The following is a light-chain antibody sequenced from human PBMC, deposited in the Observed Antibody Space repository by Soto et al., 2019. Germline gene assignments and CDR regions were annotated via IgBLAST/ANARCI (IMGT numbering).Light chain of an antibody. V-gene: IGLV2-14*01. CDR2: EVS. CDR3: SSYTSSSTLEAV. CDR1: SSDVGGYNY. Sequence: SALTQPASVSGSPGQSITISCTGTSSDVGGYNYVSWYQQHPGKAPKLMIYEVSNRPSGVSNRFSGSKSGNTASLTISGLQAEDEADYYCSSYTSSSTLEAVFGTGTKLTVL. J-gene: IGLJ1*01.